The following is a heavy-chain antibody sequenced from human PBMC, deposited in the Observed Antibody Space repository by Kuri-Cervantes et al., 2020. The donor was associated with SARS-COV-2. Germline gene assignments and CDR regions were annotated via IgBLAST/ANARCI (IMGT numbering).Heavy chain of an antibody. CDR2: INAGNGNT. CDR1: GYTFTSYA. J-gene: IGHJ4*02. Sequence: ASVKVSCKASGYTFTSYAMHWVRQAPGQRLEWMGWINAGNGNTKYSQKFQGRVTITRDTSASTAYMELSSLRSEDTAVYYCATGRYYDSSGYYSAIDYWGQGTLVTVSS. CDR3: ATGRYYDSSGYYSAIDY. D-gene: IGHD3-22*01. V-gene: IGHV1-3*01.